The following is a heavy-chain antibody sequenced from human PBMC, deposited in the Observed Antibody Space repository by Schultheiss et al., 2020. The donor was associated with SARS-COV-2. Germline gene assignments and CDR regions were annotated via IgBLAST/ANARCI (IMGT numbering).Heavy chain of an antibody. CDR2: IKQDGSEE. J-gene: IGHJ5*02. CDR1: GFIFSSSW. Sequence: GESLKISCAASGFIFSSSWMSWVRQAPGKGLEWVANIKQDGSEEYYVDSVKGRFTISRSNVNYSVYLQMNSLRAEDTAVYYCARESRVGHWFDPWGQGILVTVSS. CDR3: ARESRVGHWFDP. D-gene: IGHD2-2*01. V-gene: IGHV3-7*03.